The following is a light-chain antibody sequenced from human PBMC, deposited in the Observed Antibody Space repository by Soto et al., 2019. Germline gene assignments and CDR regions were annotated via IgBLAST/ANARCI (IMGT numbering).Light chain of an antibody. J-gene: IGKJ5*01. Sequence: DIQMTQSPSSLSASVGDRVTITCRASESIARHLNWYQQKPGKAPRLLIYAASSLQNGVPSRFRGGGSGTDFTLTFSNLQPEDFATYYSQQSYSTLSITFGQHTRLEI. CDR3: QQSYSTLSIT. CDR1: ESIARH. CDR2: AAS. V-gene: IGKV1-39*01.